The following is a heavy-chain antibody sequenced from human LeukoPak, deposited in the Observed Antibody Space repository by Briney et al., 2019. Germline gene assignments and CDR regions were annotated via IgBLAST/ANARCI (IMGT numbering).Heavy chain of an antibody. J-gene: IGHJ4*02. CDR2: FYETGKT. D-gene: IGHD6-19*01. Sequence: GGSLRLSCAASGFTFATYAMSWVRQAPGQGLEWVSTFYETGKTDHADSVKGRFTISRDTSKNTLYLQMNSLRAEDTATYYCGKRGAGSGGLYYWGQGNLVTVSS. CDR1: GFTFATYA. V-gene: IGHV3-23*01. CDR3: GKRGAGSGGLYY.